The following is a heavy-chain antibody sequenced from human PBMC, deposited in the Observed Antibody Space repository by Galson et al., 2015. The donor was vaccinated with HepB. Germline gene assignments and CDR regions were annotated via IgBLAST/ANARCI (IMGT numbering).Heavy chain of an antibody. D-gene: IGHD1-1*01. V-gene: IGHV1-18*01. CDR2: LSGYDSST. CDR3: ARDSRLELRLNNYFSYGMDV. CDR1: GCSFSNYG. J-gene: IGHJ6*02. Sequence: SVKVSCKASGCSFSNYGLSWIRQAPGPGLEWMGWLSGYDSSTNYAQTFQGRVTMTADASTGTAYLELRNLRSDDTAVYYCARDSRLELRLNNYFSYGMDVWGQGSAVTVSS.